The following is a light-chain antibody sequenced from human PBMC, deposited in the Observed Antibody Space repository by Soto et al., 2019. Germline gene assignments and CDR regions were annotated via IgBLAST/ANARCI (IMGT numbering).Light chain of an antibody. V-gene: IGKV1-9*01. Sequence: DLPLTQSPSFLSASVGDRVTITCRASQGVNSYLAWFQQQPGKAPKLLIYAASTLQGGVPSRFSGSGSGTEFTLTISSLQPEDFATYLCQQLNSYPLTFGGGTKVEIK. CDR1: QGVNSY. CDR2: AAS. J-gene: IGKJ4*01. CDR3: QQLNSYPLT.